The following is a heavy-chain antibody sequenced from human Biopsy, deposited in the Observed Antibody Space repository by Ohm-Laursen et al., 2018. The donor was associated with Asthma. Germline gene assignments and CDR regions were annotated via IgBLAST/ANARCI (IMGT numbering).Heavy chain of an antibody. V-gene: IGHV4-31*03. D-gene: IGHD4-23*01. Sequence: TLSLTCTVSGGTISSGGHYWNWIRQEPGKGLEWIGNIYDSGRTYYKSSLKSRITISVDSSKNQLSLTLTSVTAADMAIYYCARGVDYGGNHVDSWGQGILVTVSA. CDR2: IYDSGRT. CDR1: GGTISSGGHY. CDR3: ARGVDYGGNHVDS. J-gene: IGHJ4*02.